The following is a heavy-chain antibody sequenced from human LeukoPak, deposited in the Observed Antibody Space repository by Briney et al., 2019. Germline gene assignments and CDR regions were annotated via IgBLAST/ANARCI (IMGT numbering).Heavy chain of an antibody. V-gene: IGHV4-4*07. Sequence: SETLSLTCTVSGGSISNYYWSWIRQPAGKGLEWIGRIYTSGSTNYNPSLRSRVTMSVDTSKNQFSLKMTSVTAADTAVYFCARDRLLYDYGGKPLLDYWGQGTLVTVSS. CDR1: GGSISNYY. D-gene: IGHD4-23*01. CDR2: IYTSGST. CDR3: ARDRLLYDYGGKPLLDY. J-gene: IGHJ4*02.